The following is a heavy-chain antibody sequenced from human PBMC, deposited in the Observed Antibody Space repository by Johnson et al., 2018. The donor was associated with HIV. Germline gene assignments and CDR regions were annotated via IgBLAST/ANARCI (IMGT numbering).Heavy chain of an antibody. J-gene: IGHJ3*02. Sequence: VQLVESGGGLVQPGGSLRLSCAASGFTVSSNYMSWVRQAPGKGLEWVSVLYSGGSTYYADSLKDRFTIPRGNYKNKLYLQMNSLRAGDTAVYYCARQFYCSSTSCSSAFDIWGQGTMVTVSS. CDR2: LYSGGST. CDR1: GFTVSSNY. CDR3: ARQFYCSSTSCSSAFDI. V-gene: IGHV3-66*04. D-gene: IGHD2-2*01.